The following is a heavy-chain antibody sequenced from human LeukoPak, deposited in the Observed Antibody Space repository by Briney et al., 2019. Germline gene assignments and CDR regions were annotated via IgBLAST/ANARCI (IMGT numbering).Heavy chain of an antibody. CDR2: IYSGGST. CDR1: GFTVSSSY. V-gene: IGHV3-66*02. D-gene: IGHD3-22*01. CDR3: ARDIRDSSGYYYYFDN. Sequence: PGGSLRLSCAASGFTVSSSYMSWVRQAPGKGLEWVSLIYSGGSTHYADSVKGRFTISRDTSKNTLYLQMNSLRAEDTALYYCARDIRDSSGYYYYFDNWGQGTLVTVSS. J-gene: IGHJ4*02.